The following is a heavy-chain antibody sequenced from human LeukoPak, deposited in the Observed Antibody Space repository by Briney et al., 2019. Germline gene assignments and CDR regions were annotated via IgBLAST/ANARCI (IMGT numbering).Heavy chain of an antibody. J-gene: IGHJ5*02. CDR1: SGSISSTSYY. Sequence: SETLSLTCTVSSGSISSTSYYWGWIRQPPGKGLEWIGSIYYSGIAYYNPSLKSRLTISVDTSKNQFSLKLNSVTAPDTAVHYCARHGPAWDWFDPWGQGSLVTVSS. CDR3: ARHGPAWDWFDP. CDR2: IYYSGIA. V-gene: IGHV4-39*01.